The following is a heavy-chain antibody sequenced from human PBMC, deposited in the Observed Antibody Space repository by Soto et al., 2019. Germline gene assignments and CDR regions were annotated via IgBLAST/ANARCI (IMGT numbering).Heavy chain of an antibody. CDR1: GGTFSSYA. J-gene: IGHJ6*02. CDR3: ATKRYCSSNSCYGSGDYYYYGMDV. CDR2: IIPIFGTA. D-gene: IGHD2-2*01. V-gene: IGHV1-69*01. Sequence: QVQLVQSGAEVKKPGSSVKVSCKASGGTFSSYAISWVRQAPGQGLEWMGGIIPIFGTANYAQKFQGRVTITADESTSTAYRELSSLRCEDTAVYYCATKRYCSSNSCYGSGDYYYYGMDVWGQGTTVTDSS.